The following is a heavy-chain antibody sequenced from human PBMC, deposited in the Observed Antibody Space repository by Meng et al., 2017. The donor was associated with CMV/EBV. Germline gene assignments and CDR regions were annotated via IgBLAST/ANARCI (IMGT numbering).Heavy chain of an antibody. CDR3: ARAPGSYYDY. V-gene: IGHV3-21*01. Sequence: GESLKISCAASGFNFDLYTMHWVRQAPGKGLEWVSSISSSSSYIYYADSVKGRFTISRDNAKNTLYLQMNSLRAEDTAVYYCARAPGSYYDYWGQGTLVTVSS. J-gene: IGHJ4*02. CDR2: ISSSSSYI. CDR1: GFNFDLYT. D-gene: IGHD1-26*01.